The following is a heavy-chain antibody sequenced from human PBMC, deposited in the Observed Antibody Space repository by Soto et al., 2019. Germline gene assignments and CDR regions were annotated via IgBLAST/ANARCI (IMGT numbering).Heavy chain of an antibody. V-gene: IGHV4-4*02. J-gene: IGHJ4*02. CDR2: IFHDGNT. CDR3: ATIVGANDY. CDR1: GASIGSGGW. D-gene: IGHD1-26*01. Sequence: PSETLSLTCAVSGASIGSGGWWSWVRQPPGKGLEWIAEIFHDGNTNYSPSLKSRVTISVDKSQNQISLKLSSVTAADTAVYYCATIVGANDYWGQGTLVTVSS.